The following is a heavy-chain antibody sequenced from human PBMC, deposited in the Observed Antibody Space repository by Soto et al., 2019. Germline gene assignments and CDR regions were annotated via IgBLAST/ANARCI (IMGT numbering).Heavy chain of an antibody. Sequence: IHRKGLEWMGIIYPRDSDTRYSPSFQGQVTISADKSISTAYLQWSSMKASDTAMYYCATRVNGDYQGKYYYGMDVWGQGTTVTVYS. CDR2: IYPRDSDT. D-gene: IGHD2-21*01. V-gene: IGHV5-51*01. CDR3: ATRVNGDYQGKYYYGMDV. J-gene: IGHJ6*02.